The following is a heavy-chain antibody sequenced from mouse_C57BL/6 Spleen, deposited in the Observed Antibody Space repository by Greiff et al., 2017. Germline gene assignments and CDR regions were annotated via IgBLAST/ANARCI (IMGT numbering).Heavy chain of an antibody. V-gene: IGHV1-50*01. D-gene: IGHD4-1*01. J-gene: IGHJ2*01. Sequence: VQLQQPGAELVKPGASVKLSCKASGYTFTSYWMQWVKQRPGQGLEWIGEIDPSDSYTNYNQKFKGKATLTVDTSSSTAYMQLSSLTSEDSAVYYCAINWEGDYWGQGTTLTVSS. CDR2: IDPSDSYT. CDR1: GYTFTSYW. CDR3: AINWEGDY.